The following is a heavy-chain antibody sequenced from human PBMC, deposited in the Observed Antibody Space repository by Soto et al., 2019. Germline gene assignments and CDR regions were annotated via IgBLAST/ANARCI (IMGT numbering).Heavy chain of an antibody. CDR1: GGTFSSYA. J-gene: IGHJ4*02. CDR2: IIPIFGTA. Sequence: SVKVSCKASGGTFSSYAISWVRQAPGQGLEWMGGIIPIFGTANYAQKFQGRVTITADESTSTAYMELSSLRSEDAAVYYCARDVDTAMAPSDYWGQGTLVTVSS. D-gene: IGHD5-18*01. CDR3: ARDVDTAMAPSDY. V-gene: IGHV1-69*13.